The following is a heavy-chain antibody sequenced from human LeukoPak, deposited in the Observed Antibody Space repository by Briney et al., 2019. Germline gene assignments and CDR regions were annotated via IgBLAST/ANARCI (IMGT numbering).Heavy chain of an antibody. V-gene: IGHV3-23*01. CDR2: ISGSGGNT. Sequence: GGSLRLSCAASGFTFSSYAMSWVRQAPGKGLEWVSVISGSGGNTYYADSVKGRFTISRDNPKNTLYLQIYSLRVEDTAVYYCADESAAGFDHWGQGTLVSVSS. CDR1: GFTFSSYA. CDR3: ADESAAGFDH. D-gene: IGHD1-14*01. J-gene: IGHJ4*02.